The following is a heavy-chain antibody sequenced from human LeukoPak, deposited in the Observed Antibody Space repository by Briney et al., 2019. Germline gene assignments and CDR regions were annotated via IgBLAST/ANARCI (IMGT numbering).Heavy chain of an antibody. CDR1: GGSISSYY. V-gene: IGHV4-4*07. CDR3: ARGDPDFVVVPAATFDY. CDR2: ISSSGRT. Sequence: SETLSLTCTVSGGSISSYYWSWIRQPAGEGLEWIGRISSSGRTDYNPSLKSRVTMSVDTSKNQFSLKLSSVTAADTAVYYCARGDPDFVVVPAATFDYWGQGTLVTVSS. J-gene: IGHJ4*02. D-gene: IGHD2-2*01.